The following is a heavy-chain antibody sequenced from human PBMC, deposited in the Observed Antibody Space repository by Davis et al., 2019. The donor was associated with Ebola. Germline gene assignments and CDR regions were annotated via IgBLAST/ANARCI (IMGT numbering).Heavy chain of an antibody. J-gene: IGHJ5*02. CDR2: ISGSGGST. V-gene: IGHV3-23*01. CDR3: ARHRSRRPREAGSFDP. D-gene: IGHD6-19*01. Sequence: GESLKISCAASGFTFSSYGMHWVRQAPGKGLEWVSAISGSGGSTYYADSVKGRFTISRDNSKNTLYLQMNSLRAEDTAVYYCARHRSRRPREAGSFDPWGQGTLVTVSS. CDR1: GFTFSSYG.